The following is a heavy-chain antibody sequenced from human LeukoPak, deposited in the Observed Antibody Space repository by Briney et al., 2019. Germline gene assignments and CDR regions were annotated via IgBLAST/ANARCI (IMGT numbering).Heavy chain of an antibody. V-gene: IGHV5-51*01. D-gene: IGHD2-2*01. CDR3: ASPPTRECSSISCPLSY. J-gene: IGHJ4*02. Sequence: GESLKISCKGSGYSFTYYWIAWVRQMPGKGLEWMGINYPGDSDTRYSPSFQGQVTISVDKSVSAAYLQWSSLKASDTAMYYCASPPTRECSSISCPLSYWGQGTLVTVSS. CDR1: GYSFTYYW. CDR2: NYPGDSDT.